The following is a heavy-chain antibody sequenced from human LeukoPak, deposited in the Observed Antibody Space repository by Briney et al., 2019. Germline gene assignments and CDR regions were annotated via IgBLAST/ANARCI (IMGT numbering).Heavy chain of an antibody. J-gene: IGHJ3*01. V-gene: IGHV3-74*01. CDR2: VNGPGDWT. CDR1: GFTFSSHW. D-gene: IGHD6-25*01. CDR3: AREVFEGQRQSDAFDV. Sequence: QPGGSLRLSCAASGFTFSSHWMHWVRQAPGEGLVWVSRVNGPGDWTHYADSVRGRFIISRDNAENTISLQMNNLRAEDTAVYFCAREVFEGQRQSDAFDVWGQGTMVSVSS.